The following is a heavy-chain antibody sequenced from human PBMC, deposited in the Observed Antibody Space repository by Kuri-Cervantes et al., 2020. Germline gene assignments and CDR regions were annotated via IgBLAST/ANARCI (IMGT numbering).Heavy chain of an antibody. D-gene: IGHD3-22*01. J-gene: IGHJ6*03. V-gene: IGHV4-34*01. CDR3: ARGRYYYDSSGYYIYYMDV. CDR1: GGSISSYY. CDR2: INHSGST. Sequence: SETLSLTCTVSGGSISSYYWSWIRQPPGKGLEWIGEINHSGSTNYNPSLKSRVTISVDTSKNQFSLKLSSVTAADTAVYYCARGRYYYDSSGYYIYYMDVWGKGTTVTVSS.